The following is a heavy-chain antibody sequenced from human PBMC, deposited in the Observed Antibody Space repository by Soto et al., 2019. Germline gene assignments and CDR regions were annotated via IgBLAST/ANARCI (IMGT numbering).Heavy chain of an antibody. CDR1: GFSVSGSY. Sequence: DVQVVESGGGLVQPGGSPRLSCAVSGFSVSGSYMCWVRQAPGKGLEWVSGVYSGGNAYYADSVKGRFTISRDNSRNTVFLQMNSLRVEDTAVYYCARSKVDWGQGTLVTVSS. D-gene: IGHD4-4*01. CDR2: VYSGGNA. CDR3: ARSKVD. V-gene: IGHV3-66*01. J-gene: IGHJ4*02.